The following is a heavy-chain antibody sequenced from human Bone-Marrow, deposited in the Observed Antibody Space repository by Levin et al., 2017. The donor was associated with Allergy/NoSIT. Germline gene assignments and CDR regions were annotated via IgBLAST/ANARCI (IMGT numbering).Heavy chain of an antibody. D-gene: IGHD2/OR15-2a*01. J-gene: IGHJ4*02. CDR3: ATGNIVPPPAFGY. V-gene: IGHV3-11*01. CDR1: GFNFSDYY. CDR2: IGPSLSTI. Sequence: GGSLRLSCAVSGFNFSDYYMSWIRQAPGKGLEWLSYIGPSLSTIYYADSVKGRFTISWDTAKNSLFLRMNSLRADDTALYYCATGNIVPPPAFGYWGQGTLVTVSS.